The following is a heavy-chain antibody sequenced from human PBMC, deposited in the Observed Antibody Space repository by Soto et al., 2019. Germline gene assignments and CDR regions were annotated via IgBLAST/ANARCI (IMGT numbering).Heavy chain of an antibody. V-gene: IGHV1-69*12. J-gene: IGHJ4*02. CDR1: GGTFSSYA. CDR2: IIPIFGTA. D-gene: IGHD2-15*01. CDR3: ARTRTTVTVVAAPGDY. Sequence: QVQLVQSGAEVKKPGSSVKVSCKASGGTFSSYAISWVRQAPGQGLEWMGGIIPIFGTANDAQKFQGRVTITADESTSTDYMELSSLRSEDTAVYYCARTRTTVTVVAAPGDYWGQGTLVTVSS.